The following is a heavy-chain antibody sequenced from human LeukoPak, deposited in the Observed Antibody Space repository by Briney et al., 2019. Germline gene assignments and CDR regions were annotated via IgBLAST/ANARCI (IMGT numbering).Heavy chain of an antibody. Sequence: GASVKVSCKASGYTFTGYYMHWVRQAPGQGLEWMGRINPNSGGTNYAQKFQGRVTMTRDTSISTAYMELSRLRSDDTAVYYCARDREYDYVWGSYRYLEKNYYFDYWGQGTLVTVSS. J-gene: IGHJ4*02. CDR3: ARDREYDYVWGSYRYLEKNYYFDY. D-gene: IGHD3-16*02. CDR1: GYTFTGYY. V-gene: IGHV1-2*06. CDR2: INPNSGGT.